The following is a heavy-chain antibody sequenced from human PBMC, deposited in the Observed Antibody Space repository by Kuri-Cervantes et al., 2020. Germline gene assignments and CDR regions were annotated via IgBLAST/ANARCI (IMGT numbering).Heavy chain of an antibody. Sequence: ETLSLTCAASGFTFSSYSMNWVRQAPGKGLEWVSVIYSGGSTYYADSVKGRFTISRDNSKNTLYLQMNSLRAEDTAVYYCARSSVIRGVIRVFDYWGQGTLVTVSS. D-gene: IGHD3-10*01. CDR3: ARSSVIRGVIRVFDY. V-gene: IGHV3-53*01. CDR1: GFTFSSYS. J-gene: IGHJ4*02. CDR2: IYSGGST.